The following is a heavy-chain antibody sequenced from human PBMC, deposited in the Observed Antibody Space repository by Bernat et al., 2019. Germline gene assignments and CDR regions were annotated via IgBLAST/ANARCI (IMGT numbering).Heavy chain of an antibody. J-gene: IGHJ6*02. CDR3: AKDHLGPVLRYFDWLPRTPNYYYYGMDV. CDR2: ISYDGSNK. D-gene: IGHD3-9*01. Sequence: QVQLVESGGGVVQPGRSLRLSCAASGFTFSSYGMHWVRQAPGKGLEWVAVISYDGSNKYYADSVKGRFTICRDNSKNTLYLQMNSLRAEDTAVYYCAKDHLGPVLRYFDWLPRTPNYYYYGMDVWGQGTTVTVSS. V-gene: IGHV3-30*18. CDR1: GFTFSSYG.